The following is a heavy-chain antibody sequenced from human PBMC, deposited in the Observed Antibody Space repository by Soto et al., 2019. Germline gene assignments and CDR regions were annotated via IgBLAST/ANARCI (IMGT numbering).Heavy chain of an antibody. D-gene: IGHD6-13*01. CDR2: INSSSSYT. V-gene: IGHV3-11*05. Sequence: QVQLVESGGGLVKPGGSLRLSCAASGFTFSDYYMSWIRQAPGKGLEWVSYINSSSSYTNYADSVKGRFTISRDNAKNSLYLQMNSLRAEDTAMYYCARIIAAAGGRRYFDLLGRGTLVTVSS. CDR1: GFTFSDYY. CDR3: ARIIAAAGGRRYFDL. J-gene: IGHJ2*01.